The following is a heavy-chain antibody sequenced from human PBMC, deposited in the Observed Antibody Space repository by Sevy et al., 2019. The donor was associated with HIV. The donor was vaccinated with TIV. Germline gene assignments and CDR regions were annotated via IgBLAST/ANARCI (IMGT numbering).Heavy chain of an antibody. CDR1: GFSFSSYN. D-gene: IGHD1-26*01. CDR2: FTSAGRT. CDR3: AKGELLREGGAY. V-gene: IGHV3-23*01. J-gene: IGHJ4*02. Sequence: GGSLRLSCTDSGFSFSSYNMGWVRQAPGKGLEWVSTFTSAGRTYYVDSVKGRFTISIDNSKNTLFLQMNSLRAEDSAIYYCAKGELLREGGAYWGQGTLVTVSS.